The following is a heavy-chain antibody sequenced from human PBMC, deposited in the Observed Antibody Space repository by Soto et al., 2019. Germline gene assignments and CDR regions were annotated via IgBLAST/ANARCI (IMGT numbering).Heavy chain of an antibody. J-gene: IGHJ4*02. CDR3: ARAGYSYAPTNPLDY. Sequence: SETLSLTCTVSGGSISSGGYYWSWIRQHPGKGLKWIGYIYYSGSTYYNPSLKSRVTISVDTSKNQFSLKLSSVTAADTAVYYCARAGYSYAPTNPLDYWGQGTLVTVSS. V-gene: IGHV4-31*03. CDR2: IYYSGST. D-gene: IGHD5-18*01. CDR1: GGSISSGGYY.